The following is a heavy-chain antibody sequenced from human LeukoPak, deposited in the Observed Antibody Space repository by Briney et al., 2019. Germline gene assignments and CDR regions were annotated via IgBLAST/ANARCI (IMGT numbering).Heavy chain of an antibody. CDR2: ISSSSSYI. CDR3: ARNSIAAAGTYYHFDY. Sequence: GGSLRLSCAASGFTFSSYSMNWVRQAPGKGLEWVSSISSSSSYIYYADSVKGRFTISRDNAKNSLYLQMNSLRAEDTAVYYCARNSIAAAGTYYHFDYWGQGTLVTVSS. CDR1: GFTFSSYS. D-gene: IGHD6-13*01. J-gene: IGHJ4*02. V-gene: IGHV3-21*01.